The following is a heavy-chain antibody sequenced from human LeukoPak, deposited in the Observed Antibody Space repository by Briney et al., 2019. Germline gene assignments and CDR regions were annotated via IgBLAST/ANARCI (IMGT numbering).Heavy chain of an antibody. CDR1: GFTFSNYA. V-gene: IGHV3-23*01. CDR3: AKDRPITIHWYFDL. CDR2: ISGGSGSST. D-gene: IGHD3-9*01. J-gene: IGHJ2*01. Sequence: GGSLRLSCAASGFTFSNYAMSWVRQAPGKGLEWFSAISGGSGSSTYYADAVKGRFTISRDNSKTTLYLEMNSLRAEDTAVYYCAKDRPITIHWYFDLWGRGTLVTVSS.